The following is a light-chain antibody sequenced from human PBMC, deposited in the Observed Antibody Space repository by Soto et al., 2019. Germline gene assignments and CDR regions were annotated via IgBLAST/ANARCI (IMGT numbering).Light chain of an antibody. CDR1: SSNIGINT. CDR2: SNN. CDR3: AAWDDSLNGPGA. V-gene: IGLV1-44*01. J-gene: IGLJ1*01. Sequence: QSVLTQPPSASGTPGQRGTISCSGSSSNIGINTVNWYQQLPGTAPKLLIYSNNQRPSGVPDRFSGSKSGTSASLAISGLQSEDEADYYCAAWDDSLNGPGAFGTGTKVTVL.